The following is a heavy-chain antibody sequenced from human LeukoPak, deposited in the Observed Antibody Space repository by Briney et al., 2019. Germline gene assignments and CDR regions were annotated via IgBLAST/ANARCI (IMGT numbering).Heavy chain of an antibody. CDR3: ARQCNFWSGDDAFDI. CDR1: GYTFTSYW. D-gene: IGHD3-3*01. CDR2: IYPGDSDT. J-gene: IGHJ3*02. Sequence: LGESLKISCKGSGYTFTSYWIGWVRQMPGKGLEWMGVIYPGDSDTRYSPSFQGQVTISADKSINTAYLQWSSLRASDTAMYYCARQCNFWSGDDAFDIWGQGTMVTVSS. V-gene: IGHV5-51*01.